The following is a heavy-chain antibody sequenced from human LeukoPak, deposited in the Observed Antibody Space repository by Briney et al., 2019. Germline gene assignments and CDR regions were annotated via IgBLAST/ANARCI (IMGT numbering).Heavy chain of an antibody. CDR1: GFTFSDFW. V-gene: IGHV3-74*01. J-gene: IGHJ4*02. CDR2: IDGDGSDT. D-gene: IGHD3-10*01. Sequence: GGSLRLSCAASGFTFSDFWMHWVRRDPGKGLVWVSRIDGDGSDTNYVDSVTGRFTVSRDNAKNTLFLQMDSLRPDDTAVYFCVRGRGHYFDYWGQGTRVTVSS. CDR3: VRGRGHYFDY.